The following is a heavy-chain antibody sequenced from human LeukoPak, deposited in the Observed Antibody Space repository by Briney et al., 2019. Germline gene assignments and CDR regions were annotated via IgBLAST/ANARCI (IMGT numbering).Heavy chain of an antibody. CDR2: ISSSSSTI. J-gene: IGHJ4*02. CDR3: ARETGGGPLDY. CDR1: GFTFSSYS. D-gene: IGHD1-14*01. V-gene: IGHV3-48*04. Sequence: GGSLRLSCAASGFTFSSYSMNWGRQAPGKGLEWGSYISSSSSTIYYAYAVKGRFTISRDNAKNSLYLQMLSPRAPATAVYYCARETGGGPLDYWGQGTLVTVSS.